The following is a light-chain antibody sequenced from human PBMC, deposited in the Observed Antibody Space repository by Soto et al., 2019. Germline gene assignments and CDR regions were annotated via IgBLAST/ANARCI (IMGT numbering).Light chain of an antibody. CDR1: QSFSGNY. V-gene: IGKV3-20*01. J-gene: IGKJ5*01. CDR2: GSY. Sequence: EIVCAQSPGTLSLSPGESVPLSFRASQSFSGNYLTWYQHKPGQAPRLLIYGSYHRATGIPDRFSGSGSGTDFSLTISRLEPEDFAVYYCQQYGDSLSITFGQGTRLEIK. CDR3: QQYGDSLSIT.